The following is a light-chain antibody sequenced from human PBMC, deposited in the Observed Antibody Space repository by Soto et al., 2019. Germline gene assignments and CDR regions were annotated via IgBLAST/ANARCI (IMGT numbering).Light chain of an antibody. V-gene: IGKV1-39*01. CDR1: QSISNY. CDR2: AAS. Sequence: SQMTQSPSSLSASVGDRVTITYRTIQSISNYLNWYQQKPGKAPKLLIYAASTLQSGVPSRFSGSGSGTDFTLTISSLQPEDFATYYCQQSYITPLTFGGGTKVDIK. J-gene: IGKJ4*01. CDR3: QQSYITPLT.